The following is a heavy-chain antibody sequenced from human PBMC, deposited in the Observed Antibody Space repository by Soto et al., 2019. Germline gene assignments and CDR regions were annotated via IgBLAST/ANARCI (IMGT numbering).Heavy chain of an antibody. J-gene: IGHJ4*02. CDR2: IYHRGST. D-gene: IGHD4-17*01. CDR1: GGSISSGDYY. Sequence: SETLSLTCTVSGGSISSGDYYWNWIRQHPGKGLEWIGYIYHRGSTKYNPSLKNRVTISVDTSKNQISLKLSSLSAADTAVYYCARAKSMATTVIYNYCGQRTLDIVSS. V-gene: IGHV4-31*03. CDR3: ARAKSMATTVIYNY.